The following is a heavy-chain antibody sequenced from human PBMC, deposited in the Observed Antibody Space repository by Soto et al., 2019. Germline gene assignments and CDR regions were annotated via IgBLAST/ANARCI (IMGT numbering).Heavy chain of an antibody. Sequence: GASVKVSCKASGGTFSSYAISWVRQAPGQGLEWMGGIIPMFATPSYARKFQGRVTITADESTSTVYMELSSLRSEDSAIYYCARFAGSSGYVDYWGQGSLVTVSS. CDR2: IIPMFATP. D-gene: IGHD3-22*01. V-gene: IGHV1-69*13. CDR1: GGTFSSYA. CDR3: ARFAGSSGYVDY. J-gene: IGHJ4*02.